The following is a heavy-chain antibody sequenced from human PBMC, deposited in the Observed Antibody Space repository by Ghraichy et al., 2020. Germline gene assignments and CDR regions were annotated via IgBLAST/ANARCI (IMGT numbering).Heavy chain of an antibody. D-gene: IGHD2-15*01. CDR1: GITVTSNY. CDR3: SRAGKRVVREKYYYYYYGMDV. V-gene: IGHV3-66*01. J-gene: IGHJ6*02. Sequence: GGSLRLSCAASGITVTSNYMSWVRQAPGKGLEWVSIIYRGGSPYYADSVKGRFTISRDNSKNTLYLQMNSLRTEDTAVYYCSRAGKRVVREKYYYYYYGMDVWRQGTTVTVSS. CDR2: IYRGGSP.